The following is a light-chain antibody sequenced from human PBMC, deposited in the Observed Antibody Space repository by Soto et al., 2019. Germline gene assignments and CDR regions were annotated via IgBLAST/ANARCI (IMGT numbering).Light chain of an antibody. Sequence: QSALTQPPSVSGSPGQSVTISCTGTRSDVDFYNRVSWYQQPPGTAPKLMIYEVNNRPSGVPDRFSGSKSGNTASLTISGLQAEDEANYYCCSYTSSSALVLFGGGTKLTVL. CDR2: EVN. J-gene: IGLJ2*01. V-gene: IGLV2-18*02. CDR1: RSDVDFYNR. CDR3: CSYTSSSALVL.